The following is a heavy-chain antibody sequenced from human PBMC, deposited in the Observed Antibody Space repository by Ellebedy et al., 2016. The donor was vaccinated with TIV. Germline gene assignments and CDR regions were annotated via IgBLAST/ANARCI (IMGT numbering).Heavy chain of an antibody. V-gene: IGHV3-7*01. Sequence: GESLKISCAASGFSFRSYWMSWVRQAPGKGLEWVGNINQDGSEKYYVDSVKGRFTISRDNVKNSLYLQVNSLRAEDTAVYYCATDGSYGDYLSPQHAFTIWGQGTMVTVSS. D-gene: IGHD4-17*01. CDR3: ATDGSYGDYLSPQHAFTI. CDR1: GFSFRSYW. J-gene: IGHJ3*02. CDR2: INQDGSEK.